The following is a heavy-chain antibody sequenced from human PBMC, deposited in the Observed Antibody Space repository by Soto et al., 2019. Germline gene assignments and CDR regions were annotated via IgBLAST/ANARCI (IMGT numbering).Heavy chain of an antibody. V-gene: IGHV3-48*01. CDR2: ISSSSSTI. CDR3: ARDQYDFWSGYYPVKLYFDY. CDR1: GFTFSSYS. J-gene: IGHJ4*02. Sequence: GGSLRLSCAASGFTFSSYSMNWVRQAPGKGLEWVSYISSSSSTIYYADSVKGRFTISRDNAKNSLYLQMNSLRAEDTAVYYCARDQYDFWSGYYPVKLYFDYWGQGTLVTVSS. D-gene: IGHD3-3*01.